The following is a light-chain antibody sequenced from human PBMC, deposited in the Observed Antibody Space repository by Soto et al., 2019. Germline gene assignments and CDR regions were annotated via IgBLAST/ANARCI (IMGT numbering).Light chain of an antibody. J-gene: IGKJ5*01. CDR3: QQRSNWPIT. CDR2: AAS. Sequence: EIVLTQSPDTLSLSPGERATLSCRASQKITSSYLAWYQQKSGQAPRLLIYAASSRATGIPDRFSGSGSGPEFILTISRLEPEDFAVYYCQQRSNWPITFGQGTRLEIK. V-gene: IGKV3D-20*02. CDR1: QKITSSY.